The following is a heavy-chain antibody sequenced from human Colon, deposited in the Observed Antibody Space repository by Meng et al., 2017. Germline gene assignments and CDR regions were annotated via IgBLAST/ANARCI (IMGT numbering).Heavy chain of an antibody. V-gene: IGHV4-4*02. D-gene: IGHD6-13*01. J-gene: IGHJ4*02. CDR1: GASIRSSNW. CDR3: ARGDSSTGADY. CDR2: IYHSGST. Sequence: QVQLPDAGPGLVKPSGTLALTWSVSGASIRSSNWWSWVRQPPGRGLEWIGEIYHSGSTNYNPSLKNRVSMTVDKSNNEFSLTLSSVTAADTAVYYCARGDSSTGADYWGQGTLVTVSS.